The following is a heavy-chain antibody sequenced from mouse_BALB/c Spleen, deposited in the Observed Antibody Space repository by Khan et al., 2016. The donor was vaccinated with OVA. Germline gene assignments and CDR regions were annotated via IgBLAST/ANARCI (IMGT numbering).Heavy chain of an antibody. CDR1: GYTFINYW. J-gene: IGHJ2*01. V-gene: IGHV1-7*01. D-gene: IGHD1-1*01. Sequence: VQLQQSGAELAKPGASVKMSCKASGYTFINYWILWVKQRPGQGLEWIGYINPSTGYTEYNQNFKDKATLTADKSSRTAYMQLSSLTSEDSAVYYCARRGLRWDFDYWDQGTTLTVSS. CDR3: ARRGLRWDFDY. CDR2: INPSTGYT.